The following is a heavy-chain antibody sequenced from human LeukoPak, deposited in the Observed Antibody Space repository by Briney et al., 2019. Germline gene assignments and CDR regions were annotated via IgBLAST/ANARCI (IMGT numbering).Heavy chain of an antibody. Sequence: ASVKVSXKVSGYTFTDYYMHWVQQAPGKGLEWMGLVDPEDGETIYAEKFQGRVTITADTSTDTAYMELSSLRSEDTAVYYCATQTSELELQAFDYWGQGTLVTVSS. J-gene: IGHJ4*02. V-gene: IGHV1-69-2*01. CDR3: ATQTSELELQAFDY. D-gene: IGHD1-7*01. CDR1: GYTFTDYY. CDR2: VDPEDGET.